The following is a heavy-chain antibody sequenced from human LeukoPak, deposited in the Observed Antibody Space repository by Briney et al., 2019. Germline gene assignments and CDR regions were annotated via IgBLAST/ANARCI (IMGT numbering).Heavy chain of an antibody. D-gene: IGHD3-16*01. CDR3: VKDFGRVRGTPDS. Sequence: GGSLRLSCSASGFVFTIYTMYWVRQAPGKEPEYVSTISGSGNGFSIYYADSVKGRFTISRDNSKNIVYLQMNGLRSEDTAVYYCVKDFGRVRGTPDSWGQGTLVTVSS. V-gene: IGHV3-64D*06. CDR1: GFVFTIYT. CDR2: ISGSGNGFSI. J-gene: IGHJ4*02.